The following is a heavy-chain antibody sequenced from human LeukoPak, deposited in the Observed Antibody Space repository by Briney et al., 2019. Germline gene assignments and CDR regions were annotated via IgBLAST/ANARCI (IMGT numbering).Heavy chain of an antibody. CDR1: GYTFTSYG. CDR3: ARDLKIAVAGTDLGVDY. Sequence: GASVKVSSKASGYTFTSYGISWVRQAPGQGLEWMGWISAYNGNTKYAQKLQGRVTMTTDTSTSTAYMEPRSLRSDDTAVYYCARDLKIAVAGTDLGVDYWGQGTLVTVSS. D-gene: IGHD6-19*01. V-gene: IGHV1-18*01. J-gene: IGHJ4*02. CDR2: ISAYNGNT.